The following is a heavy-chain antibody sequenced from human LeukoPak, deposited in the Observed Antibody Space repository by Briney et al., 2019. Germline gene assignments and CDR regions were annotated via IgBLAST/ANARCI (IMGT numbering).Heavy chain of an antibody. J-gene: IGHJ1*01. CDR2: ISSSGSTI. CDR3: AIMHGYYDGSGYWVQ. V-gene: IGHV3-48*03. CDR1: GFTFSSYE. Sequence: GGSLRLSCAASGFTFSSYEMNWVRQAPGKGLEWVSYISSSGSTIYYADSVKGRFTISRDNPRNTLYMQMNSLRDEDTAVYYCAIMHGYYDGSGYWVQWGQGTLVTVSS. D-gene: IGHD3-22*01.